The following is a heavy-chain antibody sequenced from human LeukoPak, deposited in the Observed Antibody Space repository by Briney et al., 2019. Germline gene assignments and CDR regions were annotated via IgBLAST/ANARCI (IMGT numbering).Heavy chain of an antibody. Sequence: PGGSLRLSCAASGFTFSSYWMSWVRQAPGKGLEWVANIKQDGSEKYYVDSVKGRFTISRDNAKNALYLQMNSLRAEDKAVYYCARDKPGDSCYIYWGQGTLVTVSS. CDR2: IKQDGSEK. J-gene: IGHJ4*02. CDR3: ARDKPGDSCYIY. V-gene: IGHV3-7*01. CDR1: GFTFSSYW. D-gene: IGHD2-2*02.